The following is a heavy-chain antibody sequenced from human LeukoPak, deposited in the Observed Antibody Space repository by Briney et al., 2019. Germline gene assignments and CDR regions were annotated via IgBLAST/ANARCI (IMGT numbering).Heavy chain of an antibody. CDR1: GYTFTSYA. V-gene: IGHV1-3*01. D-gene: IGHD3-22*01. CDR3: ARGYYDSSAHSGGYGMDV. J-gene: IGHJ6*02. CDR2: INAGNGNT. Sequence: ASVKVSCKASGYTFTSYAMHWVRQAPGQRLEWMGWINAGNGNTKYSQKFQGRVTITRDTSASTAYMELSSLRSEDTAVYYCARGYYDSSAHSGGYGMDVWGQGTTVTVSS.